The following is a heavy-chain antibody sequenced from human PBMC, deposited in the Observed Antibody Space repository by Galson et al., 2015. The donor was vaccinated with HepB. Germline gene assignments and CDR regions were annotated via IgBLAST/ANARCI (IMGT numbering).Heavy chain of an antibody. J-gene: IGHJ4*02. CDR2: ISGGGTT. Sequence: SLRLSCAASGFTFSTYAMSWVRQAPGKGLEWVATISGGGTTFYADSVKGRFTTSRDNSKNTLYVQLSSLRAEDTAVYYCATCYGSGSYYRPDYFDYWGQGTLVTVSS. CDR3: ATCYGSGSYYRPDYFDY. CDR1: GFTFSTYA. D-gene: IGHD3-10*01. V-gene: IGHV3-23*01.